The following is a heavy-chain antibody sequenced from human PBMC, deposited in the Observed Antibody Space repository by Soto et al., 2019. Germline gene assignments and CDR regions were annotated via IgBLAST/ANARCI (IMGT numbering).Heavy chain of an antibody. CDR2: ISGSGGST. CDR1: GFTFSSYA. J-gene: IGHJ6*02. Sequence: GGSLRLSCAASGFTFSSYAMSWVRQAPGKGLEWVSAISGSGGSTYYADSVKGRFTISRDNSKNTLYLQMNSLRAEDTAVYYCAKDYIVGATWYYYGMAVWGQGTTVTVSS. V-gene: IGHV3-23*01. D-gene: IGHD1-26*01. CDR3: AKDYIVGATWYYYGMAV.